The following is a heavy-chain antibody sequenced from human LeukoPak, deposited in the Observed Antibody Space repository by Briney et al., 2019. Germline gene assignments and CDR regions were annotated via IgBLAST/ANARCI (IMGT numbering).Heavy chain of an antibody. D-gene: IGHD1-26*01. V-gene: IGHV3-30-3*01. CDR2: ISYDGSNK. CDR3: ARYRCGSYYIYFDY. J-gene: IGHJ4*02. Sequence: GRSLRLSCAASGFTFSSYAMHWVRQAPGKGLEWVAVISYDGSNKYYADSVKGRFTISRDNSKNTLYLQMNSLRAEDTAVYYCARYRCGSYYIYFDYWGQGTLVTVSS. CDR1: GFTFSSYA.